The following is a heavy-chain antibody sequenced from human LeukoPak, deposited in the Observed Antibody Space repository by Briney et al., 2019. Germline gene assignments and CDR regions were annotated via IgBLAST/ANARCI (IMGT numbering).Heavy chain of an antibody. CDR3: ARDTMFRGATTPFDY. CDR1: GYTFTSYY. CDR2: INPSGGST. V-gene: IGHV1-46*01. J-gene: IGHJ4*02. D-gene: IGHD3-10*01. Sequence: ASVKVSCKASGYTFTSYYMHWVRQAPGQGLEWMGIINPSGGSTSYAQKFQGRVTMTRDTSTSTVYMELSSLRSEDTAVYYCARDTMFRGATTPFDYWGQGTLVTVSS.